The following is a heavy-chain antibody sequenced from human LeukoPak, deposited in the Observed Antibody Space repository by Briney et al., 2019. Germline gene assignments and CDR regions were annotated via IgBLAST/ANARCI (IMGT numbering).Heavy chain of an antibody. CDR3: ARVTATNDAFDI. CDR2: INPNSGGT. V-gene: IGHV1-2*02. CDR1: GYTFVAYY. J-gene: IGHJ3*02. D-gene: IGHD1-20*01. Sequence: ASVKVSCKASGYTFVAYYMHWVRQAPGQGLEWMGWINPNSGGTSYAQRFQGRVTMTRDTSISTAYMDLSRLRSDDTAIYYCARVTATNDAFDIWGQGTMVTVSS.